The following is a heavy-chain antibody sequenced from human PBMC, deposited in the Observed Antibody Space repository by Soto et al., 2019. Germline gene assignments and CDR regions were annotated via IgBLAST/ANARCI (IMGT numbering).Heavy chain of an antibody. V-gene: IGHV1-69*02. CDR1: GGTFSSYT. Sequence: SVKVSCKASGGTFSSYTISWVRQAPGQGLEWMGRIIPILGIANYAQKFQGRVTITADKSTSTAYMELSSLRSEDTAVYYCARVGYCSGGSYSTYPYYFDYWGQGTLVTV. CDR3: ARVGYCSGGSYSTYPYYFDY. D-gene: IGHD2-15*01. CDR2: IIPILGIA. J-gene: IGHJ4*02.